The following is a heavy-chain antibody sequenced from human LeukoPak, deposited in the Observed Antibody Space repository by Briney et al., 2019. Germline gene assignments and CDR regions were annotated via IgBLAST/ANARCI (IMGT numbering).Heavy chain of an antibody. CDR3: ARGLTLIPYYFDY. CDR2: IYYSGST. CDR1: GGSISSSSYY. Sequence: SETLSLTCTVSGGSISSSSYYWSWIRQPPGKGLEWIGYIYYSGSTNYNPSLKSRVTISVDTSKNQFSLKLSSVTAADTAVYYCARGLTLIPYYFDYWGQGTLVTVSS. J-gene: IGHJ4*02. D-gene: IGHD2-8*01. V-gene: IGHV4-61*01.